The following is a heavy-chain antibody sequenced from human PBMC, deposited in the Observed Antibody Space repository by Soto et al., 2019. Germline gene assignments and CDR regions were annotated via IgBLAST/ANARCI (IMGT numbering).Heavy chain of an antibody. CDR2: IYYSGST. Sequence: ETLSLTCTVSGGSISSYYWSWIRQPPGKGLEWIGYIYYSGSTNYNPSLKSRVTISVDTSKNQFSLKLSSVTAADTAVYYCERRIGYCTNGVCYIGQFDYWGQGPLVTVSS. D-gene: IGHD2-8*01. J-gene: IGHJ4*02. V-gene: IGHV4-59*01. CDR3: ERRIGYCTNGVCYIGQFDY. CDR1: GGSISSYY.